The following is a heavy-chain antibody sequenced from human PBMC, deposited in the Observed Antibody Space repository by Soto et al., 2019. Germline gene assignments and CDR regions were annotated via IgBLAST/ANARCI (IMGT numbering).Heavy chain of an antibody. CDR3: ARDQHSSGWYEGLGAFDI. Sequence: SQTLSLTCAISGDSVSSNSAAWNWIRQSPSRGLEWLGRTYYRSKWYNDYAVSVKSRITINPDTSKNQFSLQLNSVTPEDTAVYYCARDQHSSGWYEGLGAFDIWGQGTMVTVS. V-gene: IGHV6-1*01. D-gene: IGHD6-19*01. CDR2: TYYRSKWYN. J-gene: IGHJ3*02. CDR1: GDSVSSNSAA.